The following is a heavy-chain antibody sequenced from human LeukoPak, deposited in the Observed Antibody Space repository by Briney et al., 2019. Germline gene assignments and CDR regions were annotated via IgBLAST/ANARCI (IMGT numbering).Heavy chain of an antibody. J-gene: IGHJ4*02. CDR2: IYYSGST. Sequence: PSETLSLTCTVSGGSISSGGYYWSWIRQHPGKGLEWIGYIYYSGSTYYNPSLKSRVTISVDTSKNQFSLKLGSVTAADTAVYYCARDPKGPYYGHFDYWGQGTLVTVSS. D-gene: IGHD4-17*01. CDR1: GGSISSGGYY. CDR3: ARDPKGPYYGHFDY. V-gene: IGHV4-31*03.